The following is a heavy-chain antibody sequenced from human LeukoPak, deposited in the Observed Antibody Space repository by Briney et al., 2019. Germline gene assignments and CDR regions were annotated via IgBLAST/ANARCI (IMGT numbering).Heavy chain of an antibody. V-gene: IGHV1-69*02. J-gene: IGHJ3*02. CDR3: ASPSLRGTMIVVAPMGDAFDI. Sequence: GASVKVPCKASGGTFSSYTISWVRQAPGQGLEWMGRIIPILGIANYAQKFQGRVTITADKSTSTAYMELSSLRSEDTAVYYCASPSLRGTMIVVAPMGDAFDIWGQGTMVTVSS. CDR1: GGTFSSYT. CDR2: IIPILGIA. D-gene: IGHD3-22*01.